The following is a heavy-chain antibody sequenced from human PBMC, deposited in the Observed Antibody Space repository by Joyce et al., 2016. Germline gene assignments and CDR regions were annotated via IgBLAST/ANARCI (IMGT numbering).Heavy chain of an antibody. V-gene: IGHV4-4*02. CDR2: IYRGGST. CDR3: ARNGAYSQDS. Sequence: QVQLQESGPGLVKPSGTLSLTCAVSGGYISSAHWWSWVRQPPGKGLEWIGEIYRGGSTTYNPSLMSRVTISVDKSKNQLSLKMNSVTAADTAVYYCARNGAYSQDSWGQGTLVTVSS. CDR1: GGYISSAHW. J-gene: IGHJ5*01. D-gene: IGHD5-12*01.